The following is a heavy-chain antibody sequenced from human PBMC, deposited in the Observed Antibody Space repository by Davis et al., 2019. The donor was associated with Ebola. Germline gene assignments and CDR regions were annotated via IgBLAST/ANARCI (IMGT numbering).Heavy chain of an antibody. CDR3: AKGSDGGNSECSS. D-gene: IGHD4-23*01. CDR2: ISYDGSNK. J-gene: IGHJ5*02. V-gene: IGHV3-30*18. CDR1: GFTFSDFG. Sequence: GESLKISCAASGFTFSDFGMHWVRQAPGKGLEWVALISYDGSNKFHRDSVKGRFTVSRDNSKNTLFLQMNSLRAEDTAVYYCAKGSDGGNSECSSWGQGTLVAVSS.